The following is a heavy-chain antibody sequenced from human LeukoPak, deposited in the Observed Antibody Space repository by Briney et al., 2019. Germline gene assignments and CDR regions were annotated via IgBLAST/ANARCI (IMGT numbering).Heavy chain of an antibody. CDR3: AREYYYDSSGYRFDP. CDR1: GGTFSSYA. D-gene: IGHD3-22*01. CDR2: IIPILDIA. Sequence: ASVKASCKASGGTFSSYAISWVRQAPGQGLEWMGRIIPILDIANYAQKFQGRVTITADKSTSTAYMELSSLRSEDTAVYYCAREYYYDSSGYRFDPWGQGTLVTVSS. V-gene: IGHV1-69*04. J-gene: IGHJ5*02.